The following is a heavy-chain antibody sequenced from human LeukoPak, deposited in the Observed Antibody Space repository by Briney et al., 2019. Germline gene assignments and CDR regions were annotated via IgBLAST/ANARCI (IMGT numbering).Heavy chain of an antibody. CDR1: GDSFTSHW. D-gene: IGHD6-6*01. CDR3: ARLGNSSSCLDY. J-gene: IGHJ4*02. Sequence: GESLKISCKGSGDSFTSHWIGWVRQMPGKGLEWMGIIYPDDSDTRYSPSFQGQVIISADKSISTAYLQWSSLKASDTAMYYCARLGNSSSCLDYWGQGTLVTVSS. V-gene: IGHV5-51*01. CDR2: IYPDDSDT.